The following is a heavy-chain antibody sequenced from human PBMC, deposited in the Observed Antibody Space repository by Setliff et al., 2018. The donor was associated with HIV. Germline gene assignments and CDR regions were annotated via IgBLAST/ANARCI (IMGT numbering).Heavy chain of an antibody. J-gene: IGHJ4*02. V-gene: IGHV3-74*01. Sequence: PGGSLRLSCAASGFTFSSYSMNWVRQAPGKGLVWVSRVNSDGSSKTYADSVKDRFTISRDNAKNTLYLQMNSLRAEDTGVYYCHSGYDTEEQSYFDYWGQGTLVTVSS. CDR3: HSGYDTEEQSYFDY. CDR1: GFTFSSYS. D-gene: IGHD5-12*01. CDR2: VNSDGSSK.